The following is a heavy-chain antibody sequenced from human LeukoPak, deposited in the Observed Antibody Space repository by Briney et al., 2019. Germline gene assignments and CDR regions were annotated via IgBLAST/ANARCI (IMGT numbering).Heavy chain of an antibody. J-gene: IGHJ4*02. CDR3: ARGETLCMDY. CDR2: VTPTGGNT. CDR1: GYTFTSYD. V-gene: IGHV1-8*03. Sequence: ASVKVSCKASGYTFTSYDINWVRQAPGQGLEWMGRVTPTGGNTAHAQKFQGRVTITRDTSTGTTSLELSSLRSEDTAMYYCARGETLCMDYWPQGPVVRVS. D-gene: IGHD2-8*01.